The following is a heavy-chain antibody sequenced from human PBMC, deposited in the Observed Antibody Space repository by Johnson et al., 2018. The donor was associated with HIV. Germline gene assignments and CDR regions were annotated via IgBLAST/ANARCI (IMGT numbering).Heavy chain of an antibody. CDR1: GFTLSNHW. V-gene: IGHV3-7*05. D-gene: IGHD6-6*01. CDR3: ARDRGAARDAFDI. Sequence: VQLVESGGGLVQPGGSLRLSCAASGFTLSNHWMSWVRQAPGKGLEYVANVNQDGSAKYYVDSVKGRFTISRDNAKNSLYLQMNSLRAEDTAVYYCARDRGAARDAFDIWGQGTMVTVSS. J-gene: IGHJ3*02. CDR2: VNQDGSAK.